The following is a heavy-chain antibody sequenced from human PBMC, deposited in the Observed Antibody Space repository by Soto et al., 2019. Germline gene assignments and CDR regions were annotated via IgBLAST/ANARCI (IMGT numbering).Heavy chain of an antibody. Sequence: SETLSLTCAVYGGSFSGYYWSWIRQPPGKGLEWIGEINHSGSTNYNPSLKSRVTISVDTSKNQFSLKLSSVTAADTAVYYCARLYPPLRGSSWLDYWGQGTLVTVS. CDR2: INHSGST. CDR3: ARLYPPLRGSSWLDY. J-gene: IGHJ4*02. V-gene: IGHV4-34*01. CDR1: GGSFSGYY. D-gene: IGHD6-13*01.